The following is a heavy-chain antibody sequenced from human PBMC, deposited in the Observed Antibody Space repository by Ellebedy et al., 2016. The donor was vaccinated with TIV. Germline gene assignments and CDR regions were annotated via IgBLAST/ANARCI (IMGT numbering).Heavy chain of an antibody. CDR2: INSDGSRT. Sequence: PGGSLRLSCAASGFTFISYWMHWVRQAPGKGLVWVSRINSDGSRTSYADSVKGRFTISRDNAKNTLYLQMNSLGAEDKAVYYCAKDPRSRVLLWFGDEGAPDYFDYWGQGTLVTVSS. J-gene: IGHJ4*02. D-gene: IGHD3-10*01. CDR1: GFTFISYW. V-gene: IGHV3-74*01. CDR3: AKDPRSRVLLWFGDEGAPDYFDY.